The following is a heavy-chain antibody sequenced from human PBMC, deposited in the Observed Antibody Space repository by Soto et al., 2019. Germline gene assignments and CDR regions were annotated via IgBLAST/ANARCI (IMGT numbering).Heavy chain of an antibody. CDR2: ISYDGSNK. V-gene: IGHV3-30-3*01. CDR3: ARDVESGSSQYYYYYYGMDV. CDR1: GFTFSSYA. Sequence: GGSLRLSCAASGFTFSSYAMHWVRQAPGKGLEWVAVISYDGSNKYYADSVRGRFTISRDNSKNTLYLQMNSLRAEDTAVYYCARDVESGSSQYYYYYYGMDVWGQGTTVTVSS. J-gene: IGHJ6*02. D-gene: IGHD1-26*01.